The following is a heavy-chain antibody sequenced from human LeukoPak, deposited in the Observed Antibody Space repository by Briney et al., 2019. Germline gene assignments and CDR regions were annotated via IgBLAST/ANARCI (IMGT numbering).Heavy chain of an antibody. CDR1: GGSIGSGDYY. J-gene: IGHJ5*02. CDR2: IYYSGST. V-gene: IGHV4-30-4*01. D-gene: IGHD4-11*01. Sequence: PSETLSLTCTVSGGSIGSGDYYWSWIRQPPGKGLEWIGYIYYSGSTYHNPSLKSRVTISVDTSKNQFSLKLSSVTAADTAVYYCALDYSNPRWFDPWGQGTLVTVSS. CDR3: ALDYSNPRWFDP.